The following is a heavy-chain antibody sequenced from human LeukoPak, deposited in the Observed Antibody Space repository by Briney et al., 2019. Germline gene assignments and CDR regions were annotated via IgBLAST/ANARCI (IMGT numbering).Heavy chain of an antibody. CDR3: ARDRSVRDYDSSGYYSSPLFDY. D-gene: IGHD3-22*01. V-gene: IGHV3-53*01. CDR1: GFTVSSNY. J-gene: IGHJ4*02. CDR2: IYSGGST. Sequence: GGSLRLSCAASGFTVSSNYMSWVRQAPGKGLEWVSVIYSGGSTYYADSVKGRFTISRDNSKNTLHLQMNSLRAEDTAVYYCARDRSVRDYDSSGYYSSPLFDYWGQGTLVTVSS.